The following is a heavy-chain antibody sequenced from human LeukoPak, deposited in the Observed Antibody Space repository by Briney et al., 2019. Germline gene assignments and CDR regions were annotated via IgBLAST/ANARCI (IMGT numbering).Heavy chain of an antibody. D-gene: IGHD1-26*01. V-gene: IGHV1-46*01. J-gene: IGHJ5*02. Sequence: ASVKVSCKASGYAFTRHYMHWVRQAPGQGLEWMGLINPSGSSTIYAQKFQGRVTMTRDMSTSTDYMELRSLRSDDTAVYYCARFLPQKWELPGNWFDPWGQGTLVTVSS. CDR1: GYAFTRHY. CDR3: ARFLPQKWELPGNWFDP. CDR2: INPSGSST.